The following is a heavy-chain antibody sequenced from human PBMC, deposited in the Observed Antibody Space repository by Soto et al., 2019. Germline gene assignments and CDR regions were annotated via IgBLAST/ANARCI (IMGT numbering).Heavy chain of an antibody. D-gene: IGHD3-3*01. CDR1: GFTFSSYE. Sequence: PGGSLRLSCAASGFTFSSYEMNWVRQAPGKGLEWVSYISSSGSTIYYADSVKGRFTISRDNAKNSLYLQMNSLRAEDTAVYYCARSGAYYDFWSGYFYYYYGMDAWGQGTTVTVSS. CDR3: ARSGAYYDFWSGYFYYYYGMDA. CDR2: ISSSGSTI. J-gene: IGHJ6*02. V-gene: IGHV3-48*03.